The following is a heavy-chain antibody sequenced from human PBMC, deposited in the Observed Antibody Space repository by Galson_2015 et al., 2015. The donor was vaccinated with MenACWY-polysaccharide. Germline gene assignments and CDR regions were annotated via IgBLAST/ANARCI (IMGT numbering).Heavy chain of an antibody. V-gene: IGHV3-53*01. D-gene: IGHD1-26*01. Sequence: PRLSCAASGFTVGANYMSWVRQAPGRGLEWVSIIYVGGSRHYADSVKGRFTISEDNSENTLYLQMNSLRAEDTAVYYCARGASQVGGLASWSFDIWGPGTMVTVSS. CDR2: IYVGGSR. CDR3: ARGASQVGGLASWSFDI. CDR1: GFTVGANY. J-gene: IGHJ3*02.